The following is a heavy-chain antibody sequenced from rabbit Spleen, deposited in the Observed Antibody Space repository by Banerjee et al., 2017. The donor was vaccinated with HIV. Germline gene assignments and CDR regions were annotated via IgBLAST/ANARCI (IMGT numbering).Heavy chain of an antibody. CDR3: ARDAGTSFSTYGMDL. CDR1: GFTINILYY. CDR2: IWDGDGRT. D-gene: IGHD8-1*01. Sequence: LEESGGGLVKPGGTLTLTCTASGFTINILYYMCWVRQAPGKGLEWIACIWDGDGRTYYASWAKGRFTISKASSTTVTLQMTSLTVADTATYFCARDAGTSFSTYGMDLWGPGTLVTVS. V-gene: IGHV1S40*01. J-gene: IGHJ6*01.